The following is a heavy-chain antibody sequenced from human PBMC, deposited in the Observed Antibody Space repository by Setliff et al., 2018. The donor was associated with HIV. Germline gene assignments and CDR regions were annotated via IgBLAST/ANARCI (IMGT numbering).Heavy chain of an antibody. J-gene: IGHJ4*02. CDR2: IYHSGST. Sequence: PSETLSLTCAVSGYSISSGYYWGWIRQPPGKGLEWIVSIYHSGSTYYNQSLKSRVTISVDTSKNQFSLKLSSVTAAGTAVYYCARDHGSGSYYPYYWGQGTLVTVSS. V-gene: IGHV4-38-2*02. CDR1: GYSISSGYY. CDR3: ARDHGSGSYYPYY. D-gene: IGHD3-10*01.